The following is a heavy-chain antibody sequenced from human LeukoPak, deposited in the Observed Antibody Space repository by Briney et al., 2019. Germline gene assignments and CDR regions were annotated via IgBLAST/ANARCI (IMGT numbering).Heavy chain of an antibody. V-gene: IGHV1-69*05. CDR2: IIPIFGTA. CDR3: AREGDSSSWSTGYFDY. D-gene: IGHD6-13*01. CDR1: GGTFSSYA. J-gene: IGHJ4*02. Sequence: GSSVKVSCKASGGTFSSYAISWVRQAPGQGLEWMGGIIPIFGTANYAQKFQGRVTITTDESTSTAYMELSSLRSEDTAVYYCAREGDSSSWSTGYFDYWGQGTLVTVSS.